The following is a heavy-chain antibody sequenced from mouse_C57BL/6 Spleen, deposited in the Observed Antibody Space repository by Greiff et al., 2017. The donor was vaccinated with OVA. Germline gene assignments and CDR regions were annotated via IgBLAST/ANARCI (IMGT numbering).Heavy chain of an antibody. Sequence: VQLQQSGPGLVQPSQSLSITCTVSGFSLTSYGVHWVRQSPGKGLEWLGVICSGGSTDYNAAFISSLSIRKDNSKSQFFFKMNSLQADNTAIYYCARRSNFWYFDVWGTGTTVTVSS. D-gene: IGHD2-5*01. CDR1: GFSLTSYG. V-gene: IGHV2-2*01. CDR3: ARRSNFWYFDV. CDR2: ICSGGST. J-gene: IGHJ1*03.